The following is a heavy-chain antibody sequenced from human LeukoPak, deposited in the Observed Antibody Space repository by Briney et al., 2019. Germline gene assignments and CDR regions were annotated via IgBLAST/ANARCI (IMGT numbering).Heavy chain of an antibody. D-gene: IGHD3-10*01. Sequence: PGGSLRLSCAASGFTFSSYGMHWVRQAPGKGLEWVAVIWYDGSNKYYADSVKGRFTISRDNSKNTLYLQMNSLRAEDTAVYYCARERRRFGELYSWGQGTLVTVSS. V-gene: IGHV3-33*01. CDR3: ARERRRFGELYS. J-gene: IGHJ4*02. CDR1: GFTFSSYG. CDR2: IWYDGSNK.